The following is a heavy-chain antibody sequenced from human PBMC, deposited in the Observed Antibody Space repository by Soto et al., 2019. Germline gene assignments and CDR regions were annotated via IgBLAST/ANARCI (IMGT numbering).Heavy chain of an antibody. J-gene: IGHJ5*02. CDR3: ARDGALTPNWFDP. CDR2: ISSSSSYI. Sequence: GGSLRLSCAASGFTFSSYSMNWVRQAPGKGLEWVSSISSSSSYIYYADSVKGRFTISRDDAKNSLYLQMNSLRAEDTAVYYCARDGALTPNWFDPWGQGTLVTVSS. V-gene: IGHV3-21*01. CDR1: GFTFSSYS. D-gene: IGHD1-20*01.